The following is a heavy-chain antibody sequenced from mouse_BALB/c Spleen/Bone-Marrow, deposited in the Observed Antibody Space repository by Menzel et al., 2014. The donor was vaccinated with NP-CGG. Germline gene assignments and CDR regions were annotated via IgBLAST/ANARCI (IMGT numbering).Heavy chain of an antibody. Sequence: QVQLQQSGPGLVAPSQSASITCTVSGFSLTDYGVSWIRQPPGKGLEWLGLIWGGGSTYYNSALKSKLSISKDNSKRQVLLRMNSLQIDDTAIYYCAKHTLITRGAMDYWGQGTSVTVSS. J-gene: IGHJ4*01. D-gene: IGHD2-4*01. V-gene: IGHV2-6-5*01. CDR3: AKHTLITRGAMDY. CDR2: IWGGGST. CDR1: GFSLTDYG.